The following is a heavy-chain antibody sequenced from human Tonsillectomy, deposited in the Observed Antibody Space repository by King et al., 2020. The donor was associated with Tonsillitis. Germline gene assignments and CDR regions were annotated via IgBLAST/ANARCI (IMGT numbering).Heavy chain of an antibody. D-gene: IGHD6-13*01. J-gene: IGHJ6*03. CDR1: GFTFSDYY. V-gene: IGHV3-11*05. Sequence: VQLVESGGGLVKPGGSLRLSCAASGFTFSDYYVTWIRQAPGKGLEWVSFISSGGSFTNYTDSVKGRFTISRDNAKNSLYLHMNSLKAEDTAVYYCARDGTAAAGSIFSFYYMDVWGKGTTVTVSS. CDR2: ISSGGSFT. CDR3: ARDGTAAAGSIFSFYYMDV.